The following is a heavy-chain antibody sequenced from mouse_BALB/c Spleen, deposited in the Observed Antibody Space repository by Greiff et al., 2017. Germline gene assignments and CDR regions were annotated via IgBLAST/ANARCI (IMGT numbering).Heavy chain of an antibody. CDR3: ARAYGNYRFAY. D-gene: IGHD2-1*01. V-gene: IGHV3-6*02. CDR2: ISYDGSN. Sequence: EVQLQESGPGLVKPSQSLSLTCSVTGYSITSGYYWNWIRQFPGNKLEWMGYISYDGSNNYNPSLKNRISITRDTSKNQFFLKLNSVTTEDTATYYCARAYGNYRFAYWGQGTLVTVSA. J-gene: IGHJ3*01. CDR1: GYSITSGYY.